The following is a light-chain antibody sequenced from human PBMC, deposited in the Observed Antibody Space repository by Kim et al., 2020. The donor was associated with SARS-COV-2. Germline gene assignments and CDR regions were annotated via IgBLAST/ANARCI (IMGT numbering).Light chain of an antibody. CDR3: QAWDSSTANWV. CDR1: KLGDKY. V-gene: IGLV3-1*01. J-gene: IGLJ3*02. Sequence: SYELTQPPSVSVSPGQTVSITCSGDKLGDKYACWYQQKPGQSPVLVIYLDSKRPSGIPERFSGSNSGNTATLTISGTQAIDEADYYCQAWDSSTANWVFGGGTQLTVL. CDR2: LDS.